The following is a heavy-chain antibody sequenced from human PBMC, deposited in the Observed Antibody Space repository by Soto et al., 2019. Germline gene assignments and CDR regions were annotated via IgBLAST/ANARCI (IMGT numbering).Heavy chain of an antibody. J-gene: IGHJ6*02. CDR1: GFTLSSYG. CDR3: ARDFVSGGPGRVWGYYYYYGMDV. D-gene: IGHD3-16*01. CDR2: IWYDGSNK. Sequence: PGGSLRLSCAASGFTLSSYGMHWVRQAPGKGLEWVAVIWYDGSNKYYADSVKGRFTISRDNSKNTLYLQMNSLRAEDTAVYYCARDFVSGGPGRVWGYYYYYGMDVWGQGTTVTVSS. V-gene: IGHV3-33*01.